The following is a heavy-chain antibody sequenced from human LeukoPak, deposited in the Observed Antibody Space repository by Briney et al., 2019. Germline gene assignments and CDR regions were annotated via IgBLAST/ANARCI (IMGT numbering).Heavy chain of an antibody. V-gene: IGHV1-24*01. CDR1: GYTLTVLS. Sequence: AASVKVSCKVSGYTLTVLSMHWVRQAPGKGLEWMGGFDPEDGETIYAQKFQGRVTMTEDTSTDTAYMELSSLRSEDTAVYYCATGPYYYDSSGYYGLDYWGQGTLVTVSS. J-gene: IGHJ4*02. D-gene: IGHD3-22*01. CDR3: ATGPYYYDSSGYYGLDY. CDR2: FDPEDGET.